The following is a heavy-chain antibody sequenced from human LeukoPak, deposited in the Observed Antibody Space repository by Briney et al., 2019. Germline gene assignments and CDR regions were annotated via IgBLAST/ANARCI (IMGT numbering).Heavy chain of an antibody. D-gene: IGHD1-26*01. V-gene: IGHV4-39*01. CDR3: ALVGARWFDP. Sequence: SETLSLTCTVSGGSISSSSYYWGWIRQPPGKGLEWIGSIYYSGSTYYNPSLKSRVTISVDTSKNQFSLKLSSVTAADTAVYYCALVGARWFDPWGQGTLVTVSS. CDR2: IYYSGST. CDR1: GGSISSSSYY. J-gene: IGHJ5*02.